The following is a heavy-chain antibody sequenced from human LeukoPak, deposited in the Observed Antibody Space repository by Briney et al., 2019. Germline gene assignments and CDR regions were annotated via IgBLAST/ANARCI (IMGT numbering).Heavy chain of an antibody. CDR1: GFTFSSYW. CDR3: ARAPGDYTGLPRTFRYYGLDV. J-gene: IGHJ6*02. D-gene: IGHD4-17*01. Sequence: GALRLSCAASGFTFSSYWMSWVRQAPGKGLEWVANIKQDGSEIYYVDSVKGRFTISRDNAKNSLYLQMNSLRAEDTAVYYCARAPGDYTGLPRTFRYYGLDVWGQGTTVTVSS. CDR2: IKQDGSEI. V-gene: IGHV3-7*03.